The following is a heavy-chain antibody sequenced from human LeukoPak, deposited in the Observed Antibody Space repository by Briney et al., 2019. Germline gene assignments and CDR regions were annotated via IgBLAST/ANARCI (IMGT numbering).Heavy chain of an antibody. J-gene: IGHJ4*02. V-gene: IGHV4-39*01. D-gene: IGHD3-22*01. CDR2: IYYSGST. CDR3: ARYYDNTGSLDY. Sequence: SETLSLTCTVSGGSISSSSYYWGWIRQPPGKGLEWIGSIYYSGSTYYNPSLKSRVTISVDTSKNQFSLKLSSVTAADTAVYYCARYYDNTGSLDYWGQGTLVTVSS. CDR1: GGSISSSSYY.